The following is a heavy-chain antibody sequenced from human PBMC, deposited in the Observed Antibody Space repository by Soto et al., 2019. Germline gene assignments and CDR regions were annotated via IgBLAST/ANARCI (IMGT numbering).Heavy chain of an antibody. J-gene: IGHJ3*02. CDR2: IYHDGTT. CDR3: ASDTSLSLQLGFDI. V-gene: IGHV4-38-2*01. Sequence: SETLSLTCAVSGYPITNGYFWGWIRKPPGKGLEWIGSIYHDGTTNYNPSLKSRVIISVGTSKNQFSLELRSLTAADTAVYSCASDTSLSLQLGFDIWGQGTMVTVSS. CDR1: GYPITNGYF. D-gene: IGHD3-16*01.